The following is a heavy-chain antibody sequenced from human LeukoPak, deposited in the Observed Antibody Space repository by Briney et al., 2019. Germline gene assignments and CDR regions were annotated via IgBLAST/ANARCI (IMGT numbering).Heavy chain of an antibody. V-gene: IGHV1-2*06. J-gene: IGHJ5*02. CDR2: INPNSGGT. D-gene: IGHD4-11*01. CDR3: ARASSLQDNWFDP. Sequence: ASVKVSCKASGYTFTGYYMHWVRQAPGQGLEWMGRINPNSGGTNYAQKFQGRVTMTTDTSTSTAYMELRSLRSDDTAVYYCARASSLQDNWFDPWGQGTLVTVSS. CDR1: GYTFTGYY.